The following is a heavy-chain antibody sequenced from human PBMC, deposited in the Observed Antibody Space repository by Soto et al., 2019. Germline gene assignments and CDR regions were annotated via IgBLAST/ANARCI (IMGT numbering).Heavy chain of an antibody. CDR3: ARDRCTNGVCYAPSDY. J-gene: IGHJ4*02. CDR1: GFTFSTYA. Sequence: EVQLVESGGGLVQPGGSLRLSCATSGFTFSTYAMHWVRQAPGKGLEYVSAISSNGRNTYYANSVKGRFTISRDNSKNTLYLQMDSLRAEDMAVYYCARDRCTNGVCYAPSDYWGQGTLVTVSS. V-gene: IGHV3-64*01. D-gene: IGHD2-8*01. CDR2: ISSNGRNT.